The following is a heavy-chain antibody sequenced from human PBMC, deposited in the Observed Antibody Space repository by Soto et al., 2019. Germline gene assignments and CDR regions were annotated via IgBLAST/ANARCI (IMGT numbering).Heavy chain of an antibody. CDR3: ARAVAVPADFDY. J-gene: IGHJ4*02. CDR1: GYTFTVYA. D-gene: IGHD6-19*01. Sequence: GASVKVSCKASGYTFTVYAMHWVRQAPGQRLEWMGWINAGNGNTKYSQKFQGRVTITRDTSAGAAYMELSSLSSEDTAVYYCARAVAVPADFDYWGQGTLVTVSS. CDR2: INAGNGNT. V-gene: IGHV1-3*01.